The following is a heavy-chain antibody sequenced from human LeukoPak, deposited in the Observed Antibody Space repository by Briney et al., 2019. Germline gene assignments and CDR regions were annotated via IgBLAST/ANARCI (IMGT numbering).Heavy chain of an antibody. D-gene: IGHD3-16*01. Sequence: ASVKVSCKASGYTFTSYGISWVRQAPGQGLEWMGWISAYNGNTNYAQKLQGRVTMTTDTSTSTAYMELRSLRSDDTAVYYCARARAPQLPGVLGYYYYMDVWGKGTTVTVSS. CDR1: GYTFTSYG. V-gene: IGHV1-18*01. CDR2: ISAYNGNT. CDR3: ARARAPQLPGVLGYYYYMDV. J-gene: IGHJ6*03.